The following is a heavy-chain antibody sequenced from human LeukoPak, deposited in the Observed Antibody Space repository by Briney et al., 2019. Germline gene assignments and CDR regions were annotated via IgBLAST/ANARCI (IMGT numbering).Heavy chain of an antibody. CDR2: INAGNGNT. CDR3: ARDTYYYDSSGYYYQGNWFDP. J-gene: IGHJ5*02. CDR1: GYTFTSYA. Sequence: ASVKVSCKASGYTFTSYAMHWVRQAPGQRLEWKGWINAGNGNTKYSQKFQGRVTITRDTSASTAYMELSSLRSEDTAVYYCARDTYYYDSSGYYYQGNWFDPWGQGTLVTVSS. D-gene: IGHD3-22*01. V-gene: IGHV1-3*01.